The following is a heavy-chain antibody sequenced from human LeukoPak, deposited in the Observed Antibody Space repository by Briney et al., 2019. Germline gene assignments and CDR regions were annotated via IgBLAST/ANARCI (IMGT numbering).Heavy chain of an antibody. V-gene: IGHV3-30*02. Sequence: GGSLRLSCAASGFTFSSQGMHWVRQAPGKGLEWVAFIRSDGSNKYYADSVKGRFTISRDNSKNTLYLQMNSLRAEDTAVYYCANWDMGAWSGYIDYWGQGTLVTVSS. CDR3: ANWDMGAWSGYIDY. D-gene: IGHD3-3*01. CDR2: IRSDGSNK. J-gene: IGHJ4*02. CDR1: GFTFSSQG.